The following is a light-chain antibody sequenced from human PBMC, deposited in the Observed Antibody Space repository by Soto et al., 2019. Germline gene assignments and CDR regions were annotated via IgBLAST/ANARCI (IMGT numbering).Light chain of an antibody. Sequence: SYELTQPPSVSVSPGQTASITCSGDKLGDKYACWYQQKPGQSPVLVIYQDSKRPSGIPERFSGSNSGNTATLTISGTQAMDEADYYCQAWDSSNVFGTGTKLTVL. CDR1: KLGDKY. CDR3: QAWDSSNV. V-gene: IGLV3-1*01. J-gene: IGLJ1*01. CDR2: QDS.